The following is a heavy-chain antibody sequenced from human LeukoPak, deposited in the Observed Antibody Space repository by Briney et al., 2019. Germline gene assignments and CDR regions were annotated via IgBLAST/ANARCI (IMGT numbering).Heavy chain of an antibody. J-gene: IGHJ6*03. CDR3: ARGRLYYMDV. CDR1: GGSISSSTYY. Sequence: SETLSLTCTVSGGSISSSTYYWGWVRQPPGKGLEWIGSIYYSGNTYYNPSLKSRVTMSVDTSKSQFSLKLNFVAAADTAVYYCARGRLYYMDVWGKGATVTVSS. CDR2: IYYSGNT. V-gene: IGHV4-39*07.